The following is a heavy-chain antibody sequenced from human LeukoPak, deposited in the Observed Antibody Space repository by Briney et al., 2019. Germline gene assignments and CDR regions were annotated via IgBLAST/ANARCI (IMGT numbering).Heavy chain of an antibody. J-gene: IGHJ4*02. CDR3: ARAGYDFWSGYYSYFDY. V-gene: IGHV3-66*01. CDR2: IYSGGST. D-gene: IGHD3-3*01. Sequence: GGSLRLSCAASGFTVSSNYMSWVRQAPGKGLEWVSGIYSGGSTYYADSVKGRFTISRDNSKNTLYLQMKSLRAEDTAVYYCARAGYDFWSGYYSYFDYWGQGTLVTVSS. CDR1: GFTVSSNY.